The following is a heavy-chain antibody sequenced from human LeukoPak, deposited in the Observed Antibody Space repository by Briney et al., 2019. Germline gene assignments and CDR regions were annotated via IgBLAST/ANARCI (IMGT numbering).Heavy chain of an antibody. J-gene: IGHJ4*02. CDR3: ARQSRGGYSYSEY. Sequence: GESLKISCEASGYRFTKYWIGWVRQMPGKGLEWMGIIYPGDSDTRYSPSFQGQVTISADKSINTAYLQWSSLEASDTAMYYCARQSRGGYSYSEYWGQGTLVTVSS. CDR2: IYPGDSDT. V-gene: IGHV5-51*01. D-gene: IGHD5-18*01. CDR1: GYRFTKYW.